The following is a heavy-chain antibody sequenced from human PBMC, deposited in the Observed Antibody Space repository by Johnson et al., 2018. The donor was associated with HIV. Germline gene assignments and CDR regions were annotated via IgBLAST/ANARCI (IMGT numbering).Heavy chain of an antibody. V-gene: IGHV3-11*01. CDR1: GFTVSSNY. Sequence: VQLVESGGGLVQPGGSLRLSCAASGFTVSSNYMSWVRQAPGKGLEWVSYISSSGSTIYYADSVKGRFTISRDNAKNSLYLQMNSLRAEDTALYYCARAMYYYDTSGYLIRPRAFDIWGQGTVVTVSS. CDR3: ARAMYYYDTSGYLIRPRAFDI. J-gene: IGHJ3*02. D-gene: IGHD3-22*01. CDR2: ISSSGSTI.